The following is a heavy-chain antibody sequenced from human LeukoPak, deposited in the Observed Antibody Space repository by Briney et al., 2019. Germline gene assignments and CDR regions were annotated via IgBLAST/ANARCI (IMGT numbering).Heavy chain of an antibody. CDR1: GFTFSSYA. D-gene: IGHD5-12*01. CDR2: ISYDGSNK. J-gene: IGHJ4*02. V-gene: IGHV3-30-3*01. Sequence: GRSLRLSCAASGFTFSSYAMHWVRQAPGKGLEWVAVISYDGSNKYYADSVKGRFTISRDNSENTLYLQMNSLRAEDTAVYYCARDEGVATGYFDYWGQGTLVTVSS. CDR3: ARDEGVATGYFDY.